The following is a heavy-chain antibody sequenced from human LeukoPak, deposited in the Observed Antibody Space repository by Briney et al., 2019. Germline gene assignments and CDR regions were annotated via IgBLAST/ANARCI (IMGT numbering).Heavy chain of an antibody. CDR1: GFTFSSYA. Sequence: GGSLRLSCAASGFTFSSYAMSWVRQTPGKGLEWVSAISGSDGSTYYADSVKDRFTIFRDNSKNTLYLQMSSLRAADTAVYYCAKDKVVPAASWFDPWGQGTLVTVSS. V-gene: IGHV3-23*01. CDR2: ISGSDGST. CDR3: AKDKVVPAASWFDP. J-gene: IGHJ5*02. D-gene: IGHD2-2*01.